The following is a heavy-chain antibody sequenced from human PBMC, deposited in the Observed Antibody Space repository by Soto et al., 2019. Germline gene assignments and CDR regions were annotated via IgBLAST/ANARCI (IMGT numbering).Heavy chain of an antibody. J-gene: IGHJ5*02. CDR3: ARGSSSFSWFDP. CDR1: GGSSSSGGHY. CDR2: ISYSGST. V-gene: IGHV4-31*03. D-gene: IGHD6-6*01. Sequence: SETLSLTCTVSGGSSSSGGHYWSWIRHHPGKGLEWIGYISYSGSTYSNPPLKSRVTISVDTSKTQFSLNLRSVTAADTAVYYCARGSSSFSWFDPWGQGTLVTVSS.